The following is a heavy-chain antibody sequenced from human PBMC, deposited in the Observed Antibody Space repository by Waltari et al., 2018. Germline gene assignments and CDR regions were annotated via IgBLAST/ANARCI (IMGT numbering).Heavy chain of an antibody. V-gene: IGHV5-51*01. Sequence: EVQLVQSGAEMKKPGESLKNSCKGSGYSFTNYWIAWVRQMPGKGLEWMGVIYPDDSDTRYSPSFQGQVTISADKSISTAYLQWSSLEASDTAMYYCTKLGAAGRRDGMDVWGQGTTVTVSS. CDR3: TKLGAAGRRDGMDV. D-gene: IGHD6-13*01. CDR2: IYPDDSDT. J-gene: IGHJ6*02. CDR1: GYSFTNYW.